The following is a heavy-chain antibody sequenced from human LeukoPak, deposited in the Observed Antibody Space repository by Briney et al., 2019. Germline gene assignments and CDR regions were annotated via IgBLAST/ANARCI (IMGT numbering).Heavy chain of an antibody. D-gene: IGHD2-15*01. CDR2: ISGSGGGT. CDR3: AKVGGGWWYFDY. Sequence: PGRSLKLSCAASGFTFSGYAMSWVRQAPGKGLEWVSGISGSGGGTYYADSVKGRFTISRDNSKNTLHLQMDSLRAEDTAVYYCAKVGGGWWYFDYWGQGTLVTVSS. V-gene: IGHV3-23*01. J-gene: IGHJ4*02. CDR1: GFTFSGYA.